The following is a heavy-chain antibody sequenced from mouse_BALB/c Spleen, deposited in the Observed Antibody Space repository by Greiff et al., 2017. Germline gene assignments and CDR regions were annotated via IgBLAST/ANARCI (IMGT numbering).Heavy chain of an antibody. J-gene: IGHJ1*01. CDR3: ARNYYGSEQNWYFDV. V-gene: IGHV1-4*01. CDR1: GYTFTNYT. D-gene: IGHD1-1*01. Sequence: VQGVESGAELTRPGASVKMSCKASGYTFTNYTMHWVKQRPGQGLEWIGYINPSSAYTDYNQNFRDKATLTADKSSSTAYMQLISLTSEDSAVYYCARNYYGSEQNWYFDVWGAGTTVTVSS. CDR2: INPSSAYT.